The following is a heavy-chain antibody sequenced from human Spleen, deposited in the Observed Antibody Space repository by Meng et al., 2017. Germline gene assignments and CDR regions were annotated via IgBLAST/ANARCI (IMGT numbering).Heavy chain of an antibody. J-gene: IGHJ4*02. CDR1: GFTFSSYW. Sequence: GESLKISCAASGFTFSSYWLSWVRQAPGKGLEWVASIKEDEVEKHYVDSVKGRFTISRDNAKNSVFLQMNSLRAEDTAVYYCAREDRHFDYWGQGTLVTVSS. CDR3: AREDRHFDY. V-gene: IGHV3-7*01. CDR2: IKEDEVEK.